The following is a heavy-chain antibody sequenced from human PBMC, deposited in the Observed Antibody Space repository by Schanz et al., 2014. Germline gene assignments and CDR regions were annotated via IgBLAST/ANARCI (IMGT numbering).Heavy chain of an antibody. CDR1: GGSISDSGAY. Sequence: QLQMQTSGPGLVRPWETLSLTCTVSGGSISDSGAYWGWFRQTPGKGLEWIATLFYGGSKYYNPPLESRVTMSVEASNNQSSLRLGSVTAADTGVYYCARHNRVWFGKEGWWGQGTLVTVSS. CDR2: LFYGGSK. J-gene: IGHJ4*02. CDR3: ARHNRVWFGKEGW. V-gene: IGHV4-39*01. D-gene: IGHD3-10*01.